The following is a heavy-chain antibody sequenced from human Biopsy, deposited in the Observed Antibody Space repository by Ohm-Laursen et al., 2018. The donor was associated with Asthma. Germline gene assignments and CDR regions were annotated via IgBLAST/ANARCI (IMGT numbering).Heavy chain of an antibody. CDR2: HDHEEGGT. CDR3: ASDFPKDYVRYNFQF. D-gene: IGHD4-17*01. CDR1: GYSLTDLS. Sequence: SVRVSCKLSGYSLTDLSMHWVRQAPGQGLEWMGGHDHEEGGTVNARRFQGRVTMTEDTSTDTAYMELSSLSSDDTAVYYCASDFPKDYVRYNFQFWGQGTLVTVSS. V-gene: IGHV1-24*01. J-gene: IGHJ4*02.